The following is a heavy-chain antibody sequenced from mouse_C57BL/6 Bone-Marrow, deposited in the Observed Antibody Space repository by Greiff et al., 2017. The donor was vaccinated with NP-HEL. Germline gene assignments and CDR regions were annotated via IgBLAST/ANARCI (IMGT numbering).Heavy chain of an antibody. CDR1: GYAFTNYL. CDR2: INPGSGGT. D-gene: IGHD2-4*01. CDR3: TYYDYAFAY. V-gene: IGHV1-54*01. Sequence: VQLQQSGAELVRPGTSVKVSCKASGYAFTNYLIEWVKQRPGQGLEWIGVINPGSGGTNYNEKFKGKATLTADKSSSTAYMQLSSLTSEDSAVYFCTYYDYAFAYWGQGTLVTVSA. J-gene: IGHJ3*01.